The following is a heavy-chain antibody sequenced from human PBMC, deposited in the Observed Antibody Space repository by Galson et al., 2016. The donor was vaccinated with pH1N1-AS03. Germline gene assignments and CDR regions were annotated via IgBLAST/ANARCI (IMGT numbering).Heavy chain of an antibody. Sequence: SLRLSCAASGFTFSSYGMHWVRQTPGKGLEWVAVIWYDRSNKYYADSVKGRFTISRDNSKNTLYLQMSSLRAEDTAVYYCARGQGYNSGYFDTDYWGRGTLVTVSP. CDR1: GFTFSSYG. CDR3: ARGQGYNSGYFDTDY. V-gene: IGHV3-33*01. CDR2: IWYDRSNK. J-gene: IGHJ4*02. D-gene: IGHD3-22*01.